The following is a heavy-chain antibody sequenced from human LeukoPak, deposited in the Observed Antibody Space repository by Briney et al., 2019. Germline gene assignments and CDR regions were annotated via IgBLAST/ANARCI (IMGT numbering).Heavy chain of an antibody. Sequence: GGSLRLSCAASGFTFTSYSMNWVRQAPGKGLEWVSAISGSGGSTYYADFVKGRFTISRDNSMSTLYLQMNNLRADDTAVYYCAKVLLRALDYMDVWGKGTTVTVSS. D-gene: IGHD2-15*01. CDR2: ISGSGGST. V-gene: IGHV3-23*01. CDR3: AKVLLRALDYMDV. CDR1: GFTFTSYS. J-gene: IGHJ6*03.